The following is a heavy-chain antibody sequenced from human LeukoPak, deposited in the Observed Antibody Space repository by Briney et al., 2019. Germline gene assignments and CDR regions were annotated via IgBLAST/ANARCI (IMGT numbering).Heavy chain of an antibody. V-gene: IGHV4-39*07. D-gene: IGHD3-10*01. J-gene: IGHJ4*02. CDR1: GGSISSSSFY. CDR2: IYYRGSS. CDR3: ARVKLDTVVRGACFDY. Sequence: SETLSLTCTVSGGSISSSSFYWGWIRQPPGKGLEWIGSIYYRGSSYYSPSLKSRVTISGDASKNQFSLKLSAVTAADTAVYYCARVKLDTVVRGACFDYWGQGTLVTVSS.